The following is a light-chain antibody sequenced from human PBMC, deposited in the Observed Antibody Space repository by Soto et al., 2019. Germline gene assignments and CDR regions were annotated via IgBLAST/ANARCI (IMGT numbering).Light chain of an antibody. CDR1: KLGDKY. CDR2: QDS. J-gene: IGLJ2*01. Sequence: SYELTQPPSVSVSPGQTASITCSGDKLGDKYACWYQQKPGQSPVLVIYQDSKRPSGIPERFSGSNSRNTATLTIIGTQATDEADYYCQAWDSSFHVVFGGGTNLTVL. V-gene: IGLV3-1*01. CDR3: QAWDSSFHVV.